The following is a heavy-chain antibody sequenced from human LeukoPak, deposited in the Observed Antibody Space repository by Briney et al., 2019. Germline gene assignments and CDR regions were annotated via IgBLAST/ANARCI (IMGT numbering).Heavy chain of an antibody. Sequence: PGGSLRLSCAASGFTFSSYSMNWVRQAPGKGLEWVSSISSSSSYIYYADSVKGRFTISRDNAKNSLYLQMNSLRAEDTAVYYCARARLYGDGYFDYWGQGTLVTVSS. CDR1: GFTFSSYS. D-gene: IGHD4-17*01. J-gene: IGHJ4*02. CDR2: ISSSSSYI. V-gene: IGHV3-21*01. CDR3: ARARLYGDGYFDY.